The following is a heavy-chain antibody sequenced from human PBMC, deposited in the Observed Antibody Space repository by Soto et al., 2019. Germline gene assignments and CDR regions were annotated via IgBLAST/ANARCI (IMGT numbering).Heavy chain of an antibody. Sequence: PGECLKISCKGSGYSFTSYWIGWVRQMPGKGREWMGISYPGDSDTRYSPSFQGQVTISADKSISTSYLQWSSLQASDTAMYSCATHYPLLTYYYDSSGPIDYWGQGTLVTVSS. D-gene: IGHD3-22*01. CDR3: ATHYPLLTYYYDSSGPIDY. J-gene: IGHJ4*02. V-gene: IGHV5-51*01. CDR1: GYSFTSYW. CDR2: SYPGDSDT.